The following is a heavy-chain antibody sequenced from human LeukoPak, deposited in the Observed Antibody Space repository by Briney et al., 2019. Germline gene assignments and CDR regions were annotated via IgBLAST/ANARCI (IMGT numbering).Heavy chain of an antibody. CDR3: ARGPLDFWSGHFDY. CDR1: GYTFNGYY. CDR2: INPNNGGT. Sequence: ASVKVSCKSSGYTFNGYYMHWVRQAPGQGLEWMGWINPNNGGTKYAQNFQGRVTMTRDTSISTAYMELSRLRSDDTAVYYCARGPLDFWSGHFDYWGQGTLVTVSS. J-gene: IGHJ4*02. D-gene: IGHD3-3*01. V-gene: IGHV1-2*02.